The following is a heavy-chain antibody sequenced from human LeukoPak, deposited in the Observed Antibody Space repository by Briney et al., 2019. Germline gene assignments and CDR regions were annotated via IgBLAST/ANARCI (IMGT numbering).Heavy chain of an antibody. CDR3: ARDRSAYDILTGYPSDAFDI. V-gene: IGHV3-21*01. J-gene: IGHJ3*02. CDR1: GFTFSSYA. CDR2: ISSSSSYI. D-gene: IGHD3-9*01. Sequence: GGSLRLSCAASGFTFSSYAMHWVRQAPGKGLEWVSSISSSSSYIYYADSVKGRFTISRDNAKNSLYLQMNSLRAEDTAVYYCARDRSAYDILTGYPSDAFDIWGQGTMVTVSS.